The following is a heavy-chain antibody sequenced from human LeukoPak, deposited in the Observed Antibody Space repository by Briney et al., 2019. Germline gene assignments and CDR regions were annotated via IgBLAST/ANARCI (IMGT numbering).Heavy chain of an antibody. CDR2: IYYTGTT. J-gene: IGHJ4*02. CDR3: ARGGRGPFDY. CDR1: GVSISGTGFH. V-gene: IGHV4-31*03. Sequence: PSQTLSLTCTVSGVSISGTGFHWRWLRLQPGKGLEWIGYIYYTGTTQYNPSLKSRASISLDTSKNQFSLRLTSVTAADTARYYCARGGRGPFDYWGEGTLVTVSS. D-gene: IGHD3-16*01.